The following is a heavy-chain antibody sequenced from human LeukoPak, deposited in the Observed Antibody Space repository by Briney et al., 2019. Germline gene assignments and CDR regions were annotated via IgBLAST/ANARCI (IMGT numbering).Heavy chain of an antibody. J-gene: IGHJ4*02. V-gene: IGHV4-59*11. CDR2: DSNNGHI. D-gene: IGHD7-27*01. CDR1: GSSISSHS. CDR3: ARDNWGSLDY. Sequence: PWETLSLTCTVSGSSISSHSWGWIRQPPGKGLEWIGYDSNNGHINYNPALKSRVTISVDTSKRQISLNLRSVTAADTAVYYCARDNWGSLDYWGQGTLVTVSS.